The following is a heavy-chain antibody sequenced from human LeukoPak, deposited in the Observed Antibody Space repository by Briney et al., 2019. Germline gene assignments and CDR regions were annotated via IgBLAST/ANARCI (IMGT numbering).Heavy chain of an antibody. CDR3: RCSSWPRREYFDY. CDR2: IKSKTDGGTT. D-gene: IGHD6-13*01. V-gene: IGHV3-15*01. J-gene: IGHJ4*02. Sequence: GGSLRLSCAASGFTFSNAWMSWVRQAPGKGLEWVGRIKSKTDGGTTDYAAPVKGRFTISRDDSKNTLYLQMNSLKTEDTAVYYCRCSSWPRREYFDYWGQGTLVTVSS. CDR1: GFTFSNAW.